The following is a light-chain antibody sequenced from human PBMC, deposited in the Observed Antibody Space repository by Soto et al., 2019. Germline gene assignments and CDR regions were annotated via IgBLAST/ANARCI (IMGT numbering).Light chain of an antibody. CDR2: DAS. CDR1: PGLSSY. Sequence: EIVLTQSPATLSFSPGERATLSCKARPGLSSYLAWYQQRPVHAPGLVIYDASNMAAGIPARLSGSGSGTAFTLTISSLEHADFAVYYCQQRSNWPPITFGQGTRLEIK. CDR3: QQRSNWPPIT. J-gene: IGKJ5*01. V-gene: IGKV3-11*01.